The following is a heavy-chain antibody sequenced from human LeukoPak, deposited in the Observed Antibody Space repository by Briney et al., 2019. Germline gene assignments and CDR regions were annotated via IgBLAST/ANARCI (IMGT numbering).Heavy chain of an antibody. CDR3: ARGIAARRSGYYFDY. D-gene: IGHD6-6*01. CDR2: IYYSGST. CDR1: GGSISSYY. V-gene: IGHV4-59*01. J-gene: IGHJ4*02. Sequence: SETLSLTCTVSGGSISSYYWSWIRQPPGKGLEWIGCIYYSGSTNYNPSPKSRVTISVDTSKNQFSLKLSSVTAADTAVYYCARGIAARRSGYYFDYWGQGTLVTVSS.